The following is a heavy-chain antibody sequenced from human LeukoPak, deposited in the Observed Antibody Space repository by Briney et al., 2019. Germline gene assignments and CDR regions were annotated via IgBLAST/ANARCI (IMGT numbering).Heavy chain of an antibody. CDR1: GGSFSGYY. CDR2: INHSGST. V-gene: IGHV4-34*01. CDR3: ARVRGYQFYYFDY. D-gene: IGHD3-10*01. J-gene: IGHJ4*02. Sequence: SETLSLTCAVYGGSFSGYYWSWIRQPPGKGLEWIGEINHSGSTNYNPSLKSRVTISVDTSKNQFSLKLSSVTAADTAVYYCARVRGYQFYYFDYWGQGTLVTVSS.